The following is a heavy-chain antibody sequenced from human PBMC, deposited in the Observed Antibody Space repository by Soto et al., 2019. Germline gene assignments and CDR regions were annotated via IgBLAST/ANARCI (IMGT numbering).Heavy chain of an antibody. D-gene: IGHD2-8*01. V-gene: IGHV3-7*05. CDR3: ARERKLRC. Sequence: VQVVQSGGGLVQPGGSLRLSCAASGFTLSTSWMSWVRQAPGKGLEWVANINKDGSEKYYLDSVKGRFTISRDNPKNSVHLQMDNLRVEDTAVYYCARERKLRCWGQGTLVTVSS. CDR2: INKDGSEK. J-gene: IGHJ4*02. CDR1: GFTLSTSW.